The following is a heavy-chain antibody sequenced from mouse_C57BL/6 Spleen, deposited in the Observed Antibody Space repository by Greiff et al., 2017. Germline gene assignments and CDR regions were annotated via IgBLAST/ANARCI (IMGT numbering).Heavy chain of an antibody. J-gene: IGHJ2*01. Sequence: EVQLQQSGPELVKPGASVKIPCKASGYTFTDYNMDWVKQSHGKSLEWIGDINPNNGGTIYNQKFKGKATLTVDKSSSTAYMELRSLTSEDTAVYYCARGRPIYYDYSYYFDYWGQGTTLTVSS. CDR1: GYTFTDYN. V-gene: IGHV1-18*01. D-gene: IGHD2-4*01. CDR3: ARGRPIYYDYSYYFDY. CDR2: INPNNGGT.